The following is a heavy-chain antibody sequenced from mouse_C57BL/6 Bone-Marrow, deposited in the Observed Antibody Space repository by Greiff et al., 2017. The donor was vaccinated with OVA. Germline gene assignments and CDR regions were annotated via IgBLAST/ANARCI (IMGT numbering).Heavy chain of an antibody. Sequence: EVQLQESGGDLVKPGGSLKLSCAASGFTFSSYGMSWVRQTPDKRLEWVATISSGGSYTYYPDSVKGRFTISRDNAKNTLYLQMSSLKSEDTAMYYCARQGDYYGSLYYFDYWGQGTTLTVSS. CDR3: ARQGDYYGSLYYFDY. V-gene: IGHV5-6*01. CDR2: ISSGGSYT. CDR1: GFTFSSYG. J-gene: IGHJ2*01. D-gene: IGHD1-1*01.